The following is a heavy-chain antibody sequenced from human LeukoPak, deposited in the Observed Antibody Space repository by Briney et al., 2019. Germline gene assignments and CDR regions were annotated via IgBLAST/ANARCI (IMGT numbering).Heavy chain of an antibody. J-gene: IGHJ4*02. V-gene: IGHV3-53*01. CDR1: GFTVSSNY. D-gene: IGHD5-18*01. CDR2: IYSGGST. Sequence: PGGSLRLSCAASGFTVSSNYMSWVRQAPGKGLEWVSVIYSGGSTYYADSVKGRFTISRDNSKNTLYPQMNSLRAEDTAVYYCARGPRYSYVSIYFDYWGQGTLVTVSS. CDR3: ARGPRYSYVSIYFDY.